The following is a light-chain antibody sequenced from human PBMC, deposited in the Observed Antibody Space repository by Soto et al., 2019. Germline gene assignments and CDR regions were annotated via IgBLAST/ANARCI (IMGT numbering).Light chain of an antibody. J-gene: IGLJ2*01. Sequence: QSALTQPRSVSGSPGQSVAISCTGTSSDVGGYNLVSWYQHLPGKAPKLMIYDTNARPSGVPDRFSGSKSGNTASLTITGLQAEDEADYYCCSYAGTYSVIFGGGTKLTVL. V-gene: IGLV2-11*01. CDR1: SSDVGGYNL. CDR3: CSYAGTYSVI. CDR2: DTN.